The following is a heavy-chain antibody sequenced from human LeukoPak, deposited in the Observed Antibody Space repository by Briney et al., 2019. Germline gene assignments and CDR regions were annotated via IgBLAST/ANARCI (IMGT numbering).Heavy chain of an antibody. CDR1: GFTFDDYA. J-gene: IGHJ4*02. Sequence: GGSLRLSCAASGFTFDDYAMHWVRQAPGKGLEWVSGISWNSGSIGYADSVKGRFTISRDNAKNSLYLQMNNLRAEDTALYYCAKDISSMDTLYYFDYWGQGTLVTVSS. CDR3: AKDISSMDTLYYFDY. V-gene: IGHV3-9*01. CDR2: ISWNSGSI. D-gene: IGHD2/OR15-2a*01.